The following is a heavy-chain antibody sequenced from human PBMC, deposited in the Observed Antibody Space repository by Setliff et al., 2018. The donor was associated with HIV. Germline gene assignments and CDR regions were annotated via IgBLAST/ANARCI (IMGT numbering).Heavy chain of an antibody. D-gene: IGHD1-26*01. CDR2: IYTSGST. CDR3: ARVDPLVGAPMYDAFDI. CDR1: GSSISSGNYY. J-gene: IGHJ3*02. Sequence: LSLTCTVSGSSISSGNYYWSWIRQPAGKGLEWIGRIYTSGSTNYNPSLKSRLTISVDTSKNQFSLKLSSVTAADTAVYYCARVDPLVGAPMYDAFDIWGQGTMVTVSS. V-gene: IGHV4-61*02.